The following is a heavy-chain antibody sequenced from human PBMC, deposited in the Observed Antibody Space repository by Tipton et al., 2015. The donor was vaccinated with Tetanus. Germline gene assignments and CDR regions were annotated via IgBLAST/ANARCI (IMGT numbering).Heavy chain of an antibody. V-gene: IGHV3-23*01. D-gene: IGHD3-10*01. J-gene: IGHJ6*02. Sequence: SLRLSCAASGFTFSSYAMSWVRQAPGKGLEWVSAISGSGGSTYYADSVKGRFTISRDNSKNTLYLQMNSLRAEDAAVYYCATWGDGSGSYGPLYYYYYGMDVWGQGTTVTVSS. CDR3: ATWGDGSGSYGPLYYYYYGMDV. CDR2: ISGSGGST. CDR1: GFTFSSYA.